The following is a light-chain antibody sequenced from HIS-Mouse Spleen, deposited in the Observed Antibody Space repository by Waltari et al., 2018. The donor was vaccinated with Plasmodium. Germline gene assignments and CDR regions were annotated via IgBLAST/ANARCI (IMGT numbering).Light chain of an antibody. Sequence: EAVMTQSPATLSVSQGERATLSCRASQSVSSNLAWYQQKPGQAPRLLIYGASTRATGIPARFSGSGSGTEFTLTISSLQSEDFAVYYCQQYNNWSFTFGP. CDR1: QSVSSN. V-gene: IGKV3-15*01. CDR2: GAS. J-gene: IGKJ3*01. CDR3: QQYNNWSFT.